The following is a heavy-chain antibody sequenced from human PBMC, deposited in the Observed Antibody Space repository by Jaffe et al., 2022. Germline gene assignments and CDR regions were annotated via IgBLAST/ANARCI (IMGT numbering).Heavy chain of an antibody. D-gene: IGHD5-18*01. CDR2: IYTSGST. J-gene: IGHJ3*02. CDR1: GGSISSGSYY. Sequence: QVQLQESGPGLVKPSQTLSLTCTVSGGSISSGSYYWSWIRQPAGKGLEWIGRIYTSGSTNYNPSLKSRVTISVDTSKNQFSLKLSSVTAADTAVYYCARDPGWLLNHDAFDIWGQGTMVTVSS. CDR3: ARDPGWLLNHDAFDI. V-gene: IGHV4-61*02.